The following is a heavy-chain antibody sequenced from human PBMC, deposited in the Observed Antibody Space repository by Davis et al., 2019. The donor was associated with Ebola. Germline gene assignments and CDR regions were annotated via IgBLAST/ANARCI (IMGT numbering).Heavy chain of an antibody. V-gene: IGHV1-3*01. CDR3: ARDSMLSAGHFDY. D-gene: IGHD6-19*01. CDR1: GYTFTSYA. CDR2: INAGNGNT. Sequence: ASVKVSCKASGYTFTSYAMHWVRQAPGQRLEWMGWINAGNGNTKYSQKFQGRVTITRDTSASTAYMELSSLRSEDTAVYYCARDSMLSAGHFDYWGQGTLVTVSS. J-gene: IGHJ4*02.